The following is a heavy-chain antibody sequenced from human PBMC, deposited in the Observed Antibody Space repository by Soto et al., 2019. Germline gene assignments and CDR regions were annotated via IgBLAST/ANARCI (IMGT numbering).Heavy chain of an antibody. Sequence: ASVKVSCKASGYTFTGYYMHWVRQAPGQGLERMGWINPNSGGTNYAQEFQGRVTMTRDTSISTAYMELSRLRSDDTAVYYCARLLAGSGSYYSPLYFDYWGQGTLVTVSS. V-gene: IGHV1-2*02. J-gene: IGHJ4*02. CDR3: ARLLAGSGSYYSPLYFDY. D-gene: IGHD3-10*01. CDR2: INPNSGGT. CDR1: GYTFTGYY.